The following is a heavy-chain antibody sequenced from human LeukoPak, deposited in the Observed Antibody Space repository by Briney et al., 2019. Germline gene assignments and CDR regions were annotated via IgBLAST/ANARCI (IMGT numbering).Heavy chain of an antibody. J-gene: IGHJ3*02. Sequence: SSETLSLTCTVSGGSISSYYWSWIRQPPGKGLEWIGYIYYSGSTNHNPSLKSRVTISVDTSKNQFSLKLSSVTAADTAVYYCARVRSYDYVLDIWGQGTMVTVSS. V-gene: IGHV4-59*01. D-gene: IGHD3-16*01. CDR3: ARVRSYDYVLDI. CDR2: IYYSGST. CDR1: GGSISSYY.